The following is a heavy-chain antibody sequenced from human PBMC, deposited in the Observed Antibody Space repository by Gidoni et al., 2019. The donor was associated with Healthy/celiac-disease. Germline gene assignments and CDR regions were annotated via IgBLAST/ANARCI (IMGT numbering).Heavy chain of an antibody. V-gene: IGHV3-30*18. J-gene: IGHJ3*02. CDR3: AKDSTIGSGYGDAFDI. CDR2: ISYDGSNK. D-gene: IGHD3-22*01. Sequence: QVQLVESGGGVVQPGRSLRLSCASSGFTFSSYGMPWVRQAPGKGMEWVAVISYDGSNKYYADSVKGRFTISRDNSKNTLYLQMNSLRAEDTAVYYCAKDSTIGSGYGDAFDIWGQGTMVTVSS. CDR1: GFTFSSYG.